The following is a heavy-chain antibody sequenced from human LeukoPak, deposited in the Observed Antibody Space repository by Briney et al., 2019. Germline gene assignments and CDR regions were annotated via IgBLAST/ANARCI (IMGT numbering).Heavy chain of an antibody. Sequence: PGGSLRLSCAASGFTFDDYAMHWVRQAPGKGLEWVSGISWNSGSIGYADSVKGRFTISRDNAKNTLYLQMNSLRAEDTAVYYCAKDQTGSGWYNYYYYYYGMDVWGQGTTVTVSS. D-gene: IGHD6-19*01. V-gene: IGHV3-9*01. J-gene: IGHJ6*02. CDR2: ISWNSGSI. CDR3: AKDQTGSGWYNYYYYYYGMDV. CDR1: GFTFDDYA.